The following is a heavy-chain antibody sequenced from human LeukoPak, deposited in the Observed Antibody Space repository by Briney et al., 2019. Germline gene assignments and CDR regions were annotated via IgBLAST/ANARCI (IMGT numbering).Heavy chain of an antibody. J-gene: IGHJ4*02. CDR1: GYTFTGYY. CDR2: SNPNSGGT. Sequence: ASVKVSCKASGYTFTGYYMHWVRQAPGQGLEGMGWSNPNSGGTNYAQKFQGWVTMTRGQSISTAYMELSRLESDDTAMYYMSRGEWYLDYWRQRTLVTVSS. D-gene: IGHD3-3*01. CDR3: SRGEWYLDY. V-gene: IGHV1-2*04.